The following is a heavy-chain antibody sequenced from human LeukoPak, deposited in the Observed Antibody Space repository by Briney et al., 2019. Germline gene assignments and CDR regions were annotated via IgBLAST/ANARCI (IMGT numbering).Heavy chain of an antibody. CDR1: GDSISNYY. CDR3: ARTDGNNWFDP. J-gene: IGHJ5*02. CDR2: FYVSGST. V-gene: IGHV4-4*07. Sequence: SETLSLTCSVSGDSISNYYWSWVRQPAGKGLEWIGHFYVSGSTTYSTSLKSRVTISVDTSKNQFSLKLSSVTAADTAVYYCARTDGNNWFDPWGQGTLVTVSS.